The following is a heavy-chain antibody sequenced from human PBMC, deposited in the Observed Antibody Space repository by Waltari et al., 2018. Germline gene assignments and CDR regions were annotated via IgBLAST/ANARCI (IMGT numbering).Heavy chain of an antibody. CDR2: ISGSGGST. D-gene: IGHD6-19*01. CDR1: GFTFSSYA. Sequence: EVQLLESGGGLVQPGGSLRLSCAASGFTFSSYAMSWVRQAPGKGLEWVSAISGSGGSTSYAQKFQGRVTMTRDTSTSTVYMELSSLRSEDTAVYYCAIRIAVPFDIWGQGTMVTVSS. V-gene: IGHV3-23*01. J-gene: IGHJ3*02. CDR3: AIRIAVPFDI.